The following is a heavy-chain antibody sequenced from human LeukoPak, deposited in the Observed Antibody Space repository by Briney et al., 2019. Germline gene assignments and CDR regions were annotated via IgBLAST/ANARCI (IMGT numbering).Heavy chain of an antibody. Sequence: GGSLRLSCAASGFTFSSYGMNWVRQAPGKGLEWVSSISSSSSYIYYADSVKGRFTISRDNAKNSLYLQMNSLRAEDTAVYYCARALVAAAGAHGYWGQGTLVTVSS. V-gene: IGHV3-21*01. J-gene: IGHJ4*02. CDR3: ARALVAAAGAHGY. CDR1: GFTFSSYG. CDR2: ISSSSSYI. D-gene: IGHD6-13*01.